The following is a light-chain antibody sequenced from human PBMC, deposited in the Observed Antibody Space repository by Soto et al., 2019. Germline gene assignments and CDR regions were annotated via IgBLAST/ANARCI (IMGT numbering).Light chain of an antibody. J-gene: IGKJ1*01. V-gene: IGKV3-20*01. CDR2: GAS. CDR1: QSVSSTY. CDR3: QQYGSSPGT. Sequence: IVLTQSPGTLSLSPGERATLSCRASQSVSSTYLAWYQQKPGQAPRLLMYGASSRATGIPDRFSGSGSGTGFTLTISRLEPEDFAVYYCQQYGSSPGTFGQGTNVEIK.